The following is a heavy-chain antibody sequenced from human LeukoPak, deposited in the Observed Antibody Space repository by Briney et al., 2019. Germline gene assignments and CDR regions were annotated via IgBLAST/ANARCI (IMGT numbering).Heavy chain of an antibody. CDR1: GFAFSSFA. CDR2: INGGGNTT. CDR3: TKELHVAVAVADYYYFYMDV. D-gene: IGHD6-19*01. J-gene: IGHJ6*03. Sequence: GGSLRLSCAASGFAFSSFAMGWVRQSPGEGLEWLSTINGGGNTTFYADSVKGRFTISRDNSKNTLYLHMDSLRPDDTAIYYCTKELHVAVAVADYYYFYMDVWGRGTAVTVSS. V-gene: IGHV3-23*01.